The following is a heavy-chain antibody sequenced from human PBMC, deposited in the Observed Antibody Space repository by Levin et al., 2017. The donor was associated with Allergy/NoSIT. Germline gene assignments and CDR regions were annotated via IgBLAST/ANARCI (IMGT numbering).Heavy chain of an antibody. J-gene: IGHJ6*02. CDR2: IYPGDSDT. CDR1: GYSFTSYW. Sequence: GESLKISCKGSGYSFTSYWIGWVRQMPGKGLEWMGIIYPGDSDTRYSPSFQGQVTISADKSISTAYLQWSSLKASDTAMYYCARQGGPVSGYDILTGSSWDYGMDVWGQGTTVTVSS. V-gene: IGHV5-51*01. CDR3: ARQGGPVSGYDILTGSSWDYGMDV. D-gene: IGHD3-9*01.